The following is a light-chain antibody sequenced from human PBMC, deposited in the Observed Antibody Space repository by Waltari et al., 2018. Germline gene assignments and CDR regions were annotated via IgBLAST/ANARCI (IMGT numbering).Light chain of an antibody. J-gene: IGKJ4*01. CDR2: GVS. CDR1: QSLLDSEDGNTY. CDR3: MQTLEFPLT. V-gene: IGKV2-40*01. Sequence: DIVMTQTPLSLPVILGEPASISCRSSQSLLDSEDGNTYLEWYLQKPGQSPQLLIYGVSNRAAGVPERFSGSGSDTDFTLKITRVEAEDVGIYYCMQTLEFPLTFGGGTKVEIK.